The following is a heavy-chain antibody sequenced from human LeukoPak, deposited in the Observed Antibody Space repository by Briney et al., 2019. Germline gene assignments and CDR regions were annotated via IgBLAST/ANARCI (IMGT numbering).Heavy chain of an antibody. CDR3: AREEPVVASGRFDP. V-gene: IGHV4-38-2*02. J-gene: IGHJ5*02. CDR1: GYSISSGYF. D-gene: IGHD2-2*01. Sequence: SETLSLTCTVSGYSISSGYFWGWIRQPPGKGLEWIGSIYHGGSTFYNPSLKSRVTISEDTSKNQFSLRLTSVTAADTAVYYCAREEPVVASGRFDPWGQGTLVTVSS. CDR2: IYHGGST.